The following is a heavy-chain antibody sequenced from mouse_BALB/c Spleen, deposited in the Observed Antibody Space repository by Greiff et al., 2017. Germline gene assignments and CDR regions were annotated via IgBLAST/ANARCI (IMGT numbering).Heavy chain of an antibody. CDR3: AMGEVSAWFAY. V-gene: IGHV5-17*02. CDR1: GFTFSSFG. CDR2: ISSGSSTI. D-gene: IGHD1-1*02. J-gene: IGHJ3*01. Sequence: EVQLVESGGGLVQPGGSRKLSCAASGFTFSSFGMHWVRQAPEKGLEWVAYISSGSSTIYYPDTVTGRFTISRDNAKNTLYLEMSSLRSEDTAMYYCAMGEVSAWFAYWGQGTLVTVSA.